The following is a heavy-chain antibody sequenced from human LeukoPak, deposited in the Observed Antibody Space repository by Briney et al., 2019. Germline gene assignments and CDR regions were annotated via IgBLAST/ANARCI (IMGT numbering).Heavy chain of an antibody. CDR3: ARHGLKSTWTFRASFL. Sequence: PSETLSLTCTVSGGSISSSSYYWGWIRQPPGKGLEWIGSIYYSGSTYYNPSLKSRVTISVDTFKNQFSLKLSSVTAADTAVYYCARHGLKSTWTFRASFLWGQGTLVTVSS. V-gene: IGHV4-39*01. J-gene: IGHJ4*02. CDR2: IYYSGST. CDR1: GGSISSSSYY. D-gene: IGHD2/OR15-2a*01.